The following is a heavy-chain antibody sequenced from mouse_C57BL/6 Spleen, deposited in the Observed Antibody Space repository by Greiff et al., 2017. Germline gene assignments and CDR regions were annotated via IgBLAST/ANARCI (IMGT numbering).Heavy chain of an antibody. Sequence: QVQLKESGPGLVQPSQSLSITCTVSGFSLTSYGVHWVRQPPGKGLEWLGVIWRGGSTDYNAALISRLSISKDNSKSKVFFKRNSLQADDTAIYYCAKNGGRGFAYWGQGTLVTVSA. CDR2: IWRGGST. D-gene: IGHD3-3*01. J-gene: IGHJ3*01. CDR3: AKNGGRGFAY. CDR1: GFSLTSYG. V-gene: IGHV2-4*01.